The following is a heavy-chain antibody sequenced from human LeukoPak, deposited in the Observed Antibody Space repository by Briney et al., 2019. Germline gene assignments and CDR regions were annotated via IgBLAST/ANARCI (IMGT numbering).Heavy chain of an antibody. J-gene: IGHJ2*01. D-gene: IGHD2-2*01. CDR1: GSTFSSYW. V-gene: IGHV5-51*01. Sequence: GESPQISCKGSGSTFSSYWIGWVRQVPGKGLEWMGIIYPGDSDTRYSPSLQGQVTISADKSISMAYLQWSSLKASDTAMYFCARQPGMTAKSWYFDLWGRGTLVTVSS. CDR2: IYPGDSDT. CDR3: ARQPGMTAKSWYFDL.